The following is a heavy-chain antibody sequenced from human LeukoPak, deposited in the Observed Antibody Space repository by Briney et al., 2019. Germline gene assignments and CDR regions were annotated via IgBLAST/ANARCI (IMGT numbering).Heavy chain of an antibody. V-gene: IGHV4-34*01. Sequence: SETLSLTCAVYGGSFSGYYWSWIRQPPGKGLEWIGEINHSGSTNYNPSLKSRVTISVDTSKNQFSLKLSSVTAADTAVYYCARMTTMVRGTTNWFDPWGQGTLVTVSS. CDR3: ARMTTMVRGTTNWFDP. J-gene: IGHJ5*02. CDR2: INHSGST. D-gene: IGHD3-10*01. CDR1: GGSFSGYY.